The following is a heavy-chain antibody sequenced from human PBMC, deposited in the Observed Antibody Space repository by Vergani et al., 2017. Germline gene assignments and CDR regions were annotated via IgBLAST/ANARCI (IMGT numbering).Heavy chain of an antibody. Sequence: EVQLLESGGGLVQPGGSLRLSCAVSGFTFSSYALSWVRQAPGKGLEWVSAISGSGGNTYYEDSVKGRFTISRNNSKNTLYHQMNSLRAEDTAVDYCAKATVTTPDYYDMDVWGKGTTVTVSS. D-gene: IGHD4-11*01. J-gene: IGHJ6*03. CDR3: AKATVTTPDYYDMDV. CDR2: ISGSGGNT. CDR1: GFTFSSYA. V-gene: IGHV3-23*01.